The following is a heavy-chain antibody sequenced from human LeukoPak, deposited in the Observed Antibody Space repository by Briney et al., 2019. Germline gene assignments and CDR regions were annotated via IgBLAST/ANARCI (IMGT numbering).Heavy chain of an antibody. D-gene: IGHD1-7*01. CDR3: ARDWELTY. J-gene: IGHJ4*02. V-gene: IGHV1-46*01. CDR1: GYTFTTYY. CDR2: IYCSDGST. Sequence: ASVKVSCTTSGYTFTTYYIHWVRQAPGQGLEWMGSIYCSDGSTIYGQKFQGRVTITRDTSTSTVYMDLSGLRSEDTAVYYCARDWELTYWGQGTLVTVSS.